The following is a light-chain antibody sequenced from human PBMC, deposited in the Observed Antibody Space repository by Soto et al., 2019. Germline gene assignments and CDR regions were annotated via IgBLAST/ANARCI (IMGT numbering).Light chain of an antibody. V-gene: IGKV3-20*01. CDR1: QSVSSNY. CDR2: GAS. CDR3: QQYGSSPRYT. Sequence: EIVLTQSPGTLSLSPGERATLSCRASQSVSSNYLAWYQQKPGQAPGLLIYGASSRATGIPDRFSGSGSGTDFTLTISRLEPEDFTVYYCQQYGSSPRYTFGQGTKLEIK. J-gene: IGKJ2*01.